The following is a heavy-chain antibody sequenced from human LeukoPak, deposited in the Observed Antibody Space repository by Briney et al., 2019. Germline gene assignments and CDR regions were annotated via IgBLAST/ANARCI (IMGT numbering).Heavy chain of an antibody. CDR3: ARGGGVMGATDFDY. D-gene: IGHD1-26*01. V-gene: IGHV4-59*01. CDR2: IYYSGST. Sequence: PSETLSLTCTVSGGSISSYYWSWLRQPPGKGLEWIGYIYYSGSTNYNPSLKSRVTISVDTSKNQFSLKLSSVTAADTAVYYCARGGGVMGATDFDYWGQGTLVTVSS. CDR1: GGSISSYY. J-gene: IGHJ4*02.